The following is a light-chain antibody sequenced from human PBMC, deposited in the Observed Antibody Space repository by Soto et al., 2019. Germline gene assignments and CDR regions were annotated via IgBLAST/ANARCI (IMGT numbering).Light chain of an antibody. Sequence: EIVLTQSPGTVSLSPGEGATLSTRASQRVGSRWLAWFHQKPGQAPRGLIYVVSNRATGIPDRFSGSGSGTDFTLTISRLEPEDFAVYYCQQYYSSRTFGQGTKVEMK. CDR1: QRVGSRW. CDR3: QQYYSSRT. J-gene: IGKJ1*01. CDR2: VVS. V-gene: IGKV3-20*01.